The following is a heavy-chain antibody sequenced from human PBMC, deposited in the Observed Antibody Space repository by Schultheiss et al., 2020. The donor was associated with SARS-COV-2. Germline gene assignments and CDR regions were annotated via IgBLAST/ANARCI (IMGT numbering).Heavy chain of an antibody. D-gene: IGHD3-22*01. CDR1: GFTFSNAW. Sequence: GGSLRLSCAASGFTFSNAWMSWVRQAPGKGLEWVGRIKSKTDGGTTDYAAPVKGRFTISRDDSKNTLYLQMNSLKTEDTAVYYCTTEHYYYDSSGYREGAFDIWGQGTMVTVSS. V-gene: IGHV3-15*01. CDR3: TTEHYYYDSSGYREGAFDI. J-gene: IGHJ3*02. CDR2: IKSKTDGGTT.